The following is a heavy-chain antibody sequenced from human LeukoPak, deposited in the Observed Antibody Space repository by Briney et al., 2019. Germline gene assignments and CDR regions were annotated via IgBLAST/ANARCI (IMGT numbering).Heavy chain of an antibody. CDR3: ARERFSSSWYQEVGYFDY. CDR1: GFTFSSYE. V-gene: IGHV3-48*03. J-gene: IGHJ4*02. Sequence: PGGSLRLSCAASGFTFSSYEMNWVRQAPGKGLEWVSYISSSGSTIYYADSVKGRFTISRDNAKNSLYLQMNSLRAEDTAVYYCARERFSSSWYQEVGYFDYWGQGTLVTVSS. CDR2: ISSSGSTI. D-gene: IGHD6-13*01.